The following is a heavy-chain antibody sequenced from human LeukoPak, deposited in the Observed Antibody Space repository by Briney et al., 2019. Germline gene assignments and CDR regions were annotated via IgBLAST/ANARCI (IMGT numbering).Heavy chain of an antibody. J-gene: IGHJ4*02. V-gene: IGHV4-39*01. CDR3: ARAPPNWGSPDY. D-gene: IGHD7-27*01. Sequence: PSETLSLTCTVSGGSISSSSYYWGWIRQPPGRGLEWVGTIYYTGSTYYNPTLNTRVTISLDTSKNQFSLKLSSVTAADTAVYYCARAPPNWGSPDYWGQGTLVTVSS. CDR2: IYYTGST. CDR1: GGSISSSSYY.